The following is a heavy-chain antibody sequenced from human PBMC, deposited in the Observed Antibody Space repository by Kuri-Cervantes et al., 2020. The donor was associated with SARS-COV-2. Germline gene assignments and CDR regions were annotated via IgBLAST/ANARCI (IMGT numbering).Heavy chain of an antibody. CDR3: ARDDVPREVLATAMMGFYGMDV. Sequence: SVKVSCKASGGTFSSYAISWVRQAPGQGLEWMGRIIPILGIANYAQKFQGRVTITADESTSTAYMELSGLRSEDTAVYYCARDDVPREVLATAMMGFYGMDVWGQGTTVTVSS. V-gene: IGHV1-69*04. CDR1: GGTFSSYA. D-gene: IGHD3-22*01. CDR2: IIPILGIA. J-gene: IGHJ6*02.